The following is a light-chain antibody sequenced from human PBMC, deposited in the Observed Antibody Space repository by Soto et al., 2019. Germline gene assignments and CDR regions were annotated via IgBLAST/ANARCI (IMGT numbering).Light chain of an antibody. CDR2: GAS. CDR3: QQYGNSWYT. CDR1: QSVSSNY. Sequence: ETVLTQSPGTLSLSPGDRATLSCRASQSVSSNYLAWYQQIPGQAPRLLIYGASNRATGIPDRFSGSGSGTDFTLTISRLEPEDFALYYCQQYGNSWYTFGQGTKLEIK. J-gene: IGKJ2*01. V-gene: IGKV3-20*01.